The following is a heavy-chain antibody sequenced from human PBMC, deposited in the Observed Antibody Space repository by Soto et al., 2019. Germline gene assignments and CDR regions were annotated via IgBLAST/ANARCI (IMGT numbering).Heavy chain of an antibody. CDR2: ISSSSSTI. Sequence: GGSLRLSCTASGFNFSSYSMNWVRQAPGKGLEWVSYISSSSSTIYYADSVKGRFTISRDNAKNSLYLQMSSLRAEDTAVYYCARDGGKIYDFWSGYSPGFDYWGQGTLVTVSS. CDR3: ARDGGKIYDFWSGYSPGFDY. V-gene: IGHV3-48*01. J-gene: IGHJ4*02. D-gene: IGHD3-3*01. CDR1: GFNFSSYS.